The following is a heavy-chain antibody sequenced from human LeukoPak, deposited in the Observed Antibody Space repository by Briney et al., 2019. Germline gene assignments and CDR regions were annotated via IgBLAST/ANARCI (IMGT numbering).Heavy chain of an antibody. CDR2: ISYDGSNK. CDR3: ARQGAAAGTRAFDI. Sequence: GRSLRLSCAASGFTFSSYGMHWVRQAPGKGLEWVAVISYDGSNKHYADSVKGRFTISRDNSKNTLYLQMNSLRAEDTAVYYCARQGAAAGTRAFDIWGQGTMVTVSS. D-gene: IGHD6-13*01. CDR1: GFTFSSYG. J-gene: IGHJ3*02. V-gene: IGHV3-30*03.